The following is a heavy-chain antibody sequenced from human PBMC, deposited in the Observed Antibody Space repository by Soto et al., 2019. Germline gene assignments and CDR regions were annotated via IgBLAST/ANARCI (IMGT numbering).Heavy chain of an antibody. D-gene: IGHD3-22*01. Sequence: QVQLVQSGAEVKKPGSSVKVSCKASGGTFSSYAISWVRQAPGQGLEWMGGIIPIFGTANYAQKFQGRVTITADESTSTAYMERSSLRSEDTAVYYCARGDSSGYSSSGYYYGMDVWGQGTTVTVSS. V-gene: IGHV1-69*12. CDR2: IIPIFGTA. CDR3: ARGDSSGYSSSGYYYGMDV. J-gene: IGHJ6*02. CDR1: GGTFSSYA.